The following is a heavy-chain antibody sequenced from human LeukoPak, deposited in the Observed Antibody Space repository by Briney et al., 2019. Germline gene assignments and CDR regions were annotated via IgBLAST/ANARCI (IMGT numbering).Heavy chain of an antibody. Sequence: GGSLRLSCAASGFTFSSYNMNWVRQAPGKGLEWVSYISSSSSTIYYADSVKGRFTISRDNSKNTLYLQMNSLRAEDTAVYYCAISSSGWLRDDFDYWGQGTLVTVSS. CDR3: AISSSGWLRDDFDY. CDR1: GFTFSSYN. CDR2: ISSSSSTI. J-gene: IGHJ4*02. D-gene: IGHD5-12*01. V-gene: IGHV3-48*01.